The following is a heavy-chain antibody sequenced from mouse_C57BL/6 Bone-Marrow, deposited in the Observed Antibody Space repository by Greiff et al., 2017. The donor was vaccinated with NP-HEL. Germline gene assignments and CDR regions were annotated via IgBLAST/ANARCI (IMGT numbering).Heavy chain of an antibody. J-gene: IGHJ3*01. V-gene: IGHV5-17*01. CDR1: GFTFSDYG. CDR3: AREGIYYGSSYPAWFAY. CDR2: ISSGSSTI. D-gene: IGHD1-1*01. Sequence: EVKLMESGGGLVKPGGSLKLSCAASGFTFSDYGMHWVRQAPEKGLEWVAYISSGSSTIYYADTVKGRFTISRDNAKNTLFLQMTSLRSEDTAMYYCAREGIYYGSSYPAWFAYWGQGTLVTVSA.